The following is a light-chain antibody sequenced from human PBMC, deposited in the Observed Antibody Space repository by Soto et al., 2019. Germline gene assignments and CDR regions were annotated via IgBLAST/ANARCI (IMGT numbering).Light chain of an antibody. CDR2: GAS. V-gene: IGKV3-15*01. CDR1: QSVSSN. CDR3: QQYNNWPLT. J-gene: IGKJ4*01. Sequence: EIVLTQSPSPLSVSPGESATISCRASQSVSSNLAWYQQKPGQAPRLLIYGASTRATGIPARFSGSGSGTEFTLTISSLQSEDFAVYYCQQYNNWPLTFGGGTKVDIK.